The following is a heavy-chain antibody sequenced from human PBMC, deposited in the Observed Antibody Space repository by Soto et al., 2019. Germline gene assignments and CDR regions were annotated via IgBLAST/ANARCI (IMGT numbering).Heavy chain of an antibody. V-gene: IGHV4-59*01. Sequence: PSETLSLTCTVSGDSIRSYYWSWIRQPPGKGLEWIGYIYDSGSTNYNPSLKSRVTISVDTSKSQFSLKLSSVTAADTAIYYCAGEFGFDYWGQGTLVTVSS. CDR1: GDSIRSYY. CDR2: IYDSGST. J-gene: IGHJ4*02. CDR3: AGEFGFDY. D-gene: IGHD3-3*01.